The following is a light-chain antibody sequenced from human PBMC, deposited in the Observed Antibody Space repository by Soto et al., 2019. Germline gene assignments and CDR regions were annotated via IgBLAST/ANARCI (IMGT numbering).Light chain of an antibody. V-gene: IGKV1-33*01. J-gene: IGKJ2*01. Sequence: DIQMTHSPSSLSASVGDRVTITCQASQDISNYLNWYQQKPGKAPKLLIYDASNLETGVPSRLSVSGSGTYFTFSISSRQPEDIATYYCQQYDNLLMYTFGKGTKLEIK. CDR1: QDISNY. CDR2: DAS. CDR3: QQYDNLLMYT.